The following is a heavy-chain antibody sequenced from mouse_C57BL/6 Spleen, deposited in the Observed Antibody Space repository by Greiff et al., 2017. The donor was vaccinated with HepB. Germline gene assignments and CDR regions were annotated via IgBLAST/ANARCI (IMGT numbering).Heavy chain of an antibody. V-gene: IGHV1-50*01. CDR2: IDPSDSYT. Sequence: QVHVKQPGSELVKPGASVKLSCKASGYTFTSYWMQWVKQRPGQGLEWIGEIDPSDSYTNYNQKFKGKATLTVDTSSSTAYMQLSSLTSEDSAVYYCARRDYGSSGGFDYWGQGTTLTVSS. D-gene: IGHD1-1*01. CDR3: ARRDYGSSGGFDY. J-gene: IGHJ2*01. CDR1: GYTFTSYW.